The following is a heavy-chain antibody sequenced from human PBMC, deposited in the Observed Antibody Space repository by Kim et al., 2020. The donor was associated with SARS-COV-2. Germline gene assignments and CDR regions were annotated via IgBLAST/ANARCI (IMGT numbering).Heavy chain of an antibody. J-gene: IGHJ6*02. D-gene: IGHD1-7*01. CDR2: INSDGSST. V-gene: IGHV3-74*01. CDR3: ARDREMGNYDDSYYYGMDV. CDR1: GFTFSSYW. Sequence: GGSLRLSCAASGFTFSSYWMHWVRQAPGKGLVWVSRINSDGSSTSYADSVKGRFTISRDNAKNTLYLQMNSLRAEDTAVYYCARDREMGNYDDSYYYGMDVWGQGTTVTVSS.